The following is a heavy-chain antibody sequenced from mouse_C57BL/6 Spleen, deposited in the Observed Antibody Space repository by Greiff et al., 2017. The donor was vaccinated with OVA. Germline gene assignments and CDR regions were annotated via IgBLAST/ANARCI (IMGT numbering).Heavy chain of an antibody. CDR3: ARGIYDGYSWFAY. CDR1: GFTFSDYG. V-gene: IGHV5-17*01. J-gene: IGHJ3*01. D-gene: IGHD2-3*01. Sequence: EVKLMESGGGLVKPGGSLKLSCAASGFTFSDYGMHWVRQAPEKGLEWVAYISSGSSTIYYADTVKGRFTISRDNAKNTLFLQMTSLRSEDTAMYYCARGIYDGYSWFAYWGQGTLVTVSA. CDR2: ISSGSSTI.